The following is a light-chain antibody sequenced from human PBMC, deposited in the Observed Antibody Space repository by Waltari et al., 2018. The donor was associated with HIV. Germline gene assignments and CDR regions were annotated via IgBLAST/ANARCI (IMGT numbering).Light chain of an antibody. J-gene: IGLJ2*01. Sequence: QSALTQPASVSGSPGQSITISCTGTGSDIGNYNLVSWYQQHPGKAPKLKIYEGIKRPSGVSNRISGSKSANTASLTISGLQAEDEADYFCSSYGGSSNWLFGGGTKLTVL. CDR3: SSYGGSSNWL. V-gene: IGLV2-23*01. CDR2: EGI. CDR1: GSDIGNYNL.